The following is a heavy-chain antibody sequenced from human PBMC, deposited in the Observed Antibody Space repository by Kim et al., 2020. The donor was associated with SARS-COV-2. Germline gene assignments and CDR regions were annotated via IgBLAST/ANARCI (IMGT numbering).Heavy chain of an antibody. J-gene: IGHJ5*02. V-gene: IGHV4-39*01. Sequence: SETLSLTCTVSGGSISSSSYYWGRIRQPPGKGLEWIGRIYYSGSTYYNPSLKSRVTISVDTSKNQFSLKLSSVTAADTAVYYCARHSLRFLEWANWFDPWGQGTLVTVSS. CDR1: GGSISSSSYY. CDR3: ARHSLRFLEWANWFDP. D-gene: IGHD3-3*01. CDR2: IYYSGST.